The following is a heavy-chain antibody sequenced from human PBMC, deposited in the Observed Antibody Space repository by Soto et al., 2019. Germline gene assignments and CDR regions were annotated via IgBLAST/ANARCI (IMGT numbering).Heavy chain of an antibody. CDR3: ARDHRHYDPYDYYYYMDV. CDR2: TYYRSKWYN. D-gene: IGHD4-17*01. CDR1: GDSVSSNSAA. Sequence: PSQTLSLTCAISGDSVSSNSAAWNWIRQSPSRGLEWLGRTYYRSKWYNDYAVSVKSRITINPDTSKNQFSLQLNSVTPEDTAVYYCARDHRHYDPYDYYYYMDVWGKGTTVTVSS. J-gene: IGHJ6*03. V-gene: IGHV6-1*01.